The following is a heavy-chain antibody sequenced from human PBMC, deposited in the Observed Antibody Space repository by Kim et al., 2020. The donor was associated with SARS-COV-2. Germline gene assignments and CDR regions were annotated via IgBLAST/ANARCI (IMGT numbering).Heavy chain of an antibody. V-gene: IGHV3-30*18. CDR3: AKDRRSYSGYDPFSCYFDY. Sequence: GGSLRLSCAASGFTFSSYGMHWVRQAPGKGLEWVAVISYDGSNKYYADSVKGRFTISRDNSKNTLYLQMNSLRAEDTAVYYCAKDRRSYSGYDPFSCYFDYWGQGTLVTVSS. CDR1: GFTFSSYG. J-gene: IGHJ4*02. CDR2: ISYDGSNK. D-gene: IGHD5-12*01.